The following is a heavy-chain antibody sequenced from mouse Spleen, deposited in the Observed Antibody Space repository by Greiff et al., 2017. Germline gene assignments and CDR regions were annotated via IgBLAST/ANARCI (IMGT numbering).Heavy chain of an antibody. D-gene: IGHD2-2*01. Sequence: VKLMESGAELVRPGASVTLSCKASGYTFTDYEMHWVKQTPVHGLEWIGAIDPETGGTAYNQKFKGKAILTADKSSSTAYMELRSLTSEDSAVYYCTRVGYYYAMDYWGQGTSVTVSS. J-gene: IGHJ4*01. CDR1: GYTFTDYE. V-gene: IGHV1-15*01. CDR2: IDPETGGT. CDR3: TRVGYYYAMDY.